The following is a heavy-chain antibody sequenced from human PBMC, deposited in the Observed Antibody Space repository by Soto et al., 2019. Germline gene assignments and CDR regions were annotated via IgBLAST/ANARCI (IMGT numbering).Heavy chain of an antibody. V-gene: IGHV3-11*01. CDR2: ISSSGSTI. J-gene: IGHJ6*03. D-gene: IGHD3-10*01. CDR3: ARRNYGSGSLPLYYYYMDV. CDR1: GFTFSDYY. Sequence: GGSLRLSCAASGFTFSDYYMSWIRQAPGKGLEWVSYISSSGSTIYYADSVKGRFTISRDNAKNSLYLQMNSLRAEDTAVYYCARRNYGSGSLPLYYYYMDVWGKGTTVTVSS.